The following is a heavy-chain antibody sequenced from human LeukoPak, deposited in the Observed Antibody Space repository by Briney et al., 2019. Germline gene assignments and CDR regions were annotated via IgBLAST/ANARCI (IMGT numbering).Heavy chain of an antibody. CDR2: ISAYNGDT. CDR3: ARDSYDFLTGRYSGSGGDY. CDR1: GGTFSSYA. D-gene: IGHD3-9*01. Sequence: ASVQVSCKASGGTFSSYAISWVRQAPGQGLEWVGWISAYNGDTKYAQKLQGRVTMTTDTSTRTVYVELRTLRSDDTAVYYCARDSYDFLTGRYSGSGGDYWGQGTLVTVSS. V-gene: IGHV1-18*01. J-gene: IGHJ4*02.